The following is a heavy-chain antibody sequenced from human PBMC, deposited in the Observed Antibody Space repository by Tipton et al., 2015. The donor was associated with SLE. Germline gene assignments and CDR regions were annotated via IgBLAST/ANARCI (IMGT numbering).Heavy chain of an antibody. CDR2: IYYSGIT. J-gene: IGHJ3*02. V-gene: IGHV4-39*07. D-gene: IGHD3-22*01. CDR3: ARVVVVISDAFDI. CDR1: GGSISSSSYY. Sequence: GLVKPSETLTLTCTVSGGSISSSSYYWGWIRQPPGKGLEWIGSIYYSGITYYNPSLKSRVTISVDTSKNQFSLNLSSVTAADTAVYYCARVVVVISDAFDILGQGTMVTFSS.